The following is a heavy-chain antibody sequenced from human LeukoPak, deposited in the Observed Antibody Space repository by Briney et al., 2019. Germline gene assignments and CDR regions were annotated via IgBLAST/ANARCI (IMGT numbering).Heavy chain of an antibody. Sequence: VASVKVSCKASGGTFSSYAISWVRQAPGQGLEWMGGIIPIFGTANYAQKFQGRVTITADESTSTAYMELSSLRSEDTAVYYCARDRGPWAYCGGDCYSAWFDPWGQGTLVTVSS. J-gene: IGHJ5*02. CDR1: GGTFSSYA. D-gene: IGHD2-21*02. CDR3: ARDRGPWAYCGGDCYSAWFDP. CDR2: IIPIFGTA. V-gene: IGHV1-69*13.